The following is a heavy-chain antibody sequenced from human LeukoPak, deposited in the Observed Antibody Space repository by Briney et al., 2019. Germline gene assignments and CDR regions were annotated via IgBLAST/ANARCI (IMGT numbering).Heavy chain of an antibody. CDR3: AKVSSSGWPWTLFDY. CDR2: ISGSGGST. J-gene: IGHJ4*02. Sequence: RGSLRLSCAASGFTFSSYAMSWVRQAPGKGLEWVSAISGSGGSTYYEDSVKGRFTISRDNSKNTLYLQMNSLRAEDTAVYYCAKVSSSGWPWTLFDYWGQGTLVTVSS. V-gene: IGHV3-23*01. D-gene: IGHD6-19*01. CDR1: GFTFSSYA.